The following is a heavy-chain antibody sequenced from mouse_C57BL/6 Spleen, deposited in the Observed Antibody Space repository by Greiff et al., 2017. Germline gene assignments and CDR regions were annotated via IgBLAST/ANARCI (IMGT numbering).Heavy chain of an antibody. CDR2: IDPSDSET. V-gene: IGHV1-52*01. CDR3: ARSPDYYGSSYWLMDY. D-gene: IGHD1-1*01. CDR1: GYTFTSYW. Sequence: VQLQQPGAELVRPGSSVKLSCKASGYTFTSYWMHWVKQRPIQGLEWIGNIDPSDSETHSNQKFKDKATLTVDKSSSTAYMQLSSLTSEDSAVYYCARSPDYYGSSYWLMDYWGQGTSVTVSS. J-gene: IGHJ4*01.